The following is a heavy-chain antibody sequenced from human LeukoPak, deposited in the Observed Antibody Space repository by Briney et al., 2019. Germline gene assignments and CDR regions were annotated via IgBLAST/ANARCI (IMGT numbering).Heavy chain of an antibody. D-gene: IGHD3-3*01. V-gene: IGHV1-2*02. CDR3: ALVFRFFEWENWFDH. J-gene: IGHJ5*02. CDR2: INPNSGGT. CDR1: GYTFTGYY. Sequence: ASVKVSCKASGYTFTGYYMHWVRQAPGQGLEWMGWINPNSGGTNYAQKFQGRVTMTRDTSISTAYMELSSLRSDATAVCYCALVFRFFEWENWFDHWGQGTLVTVSS.